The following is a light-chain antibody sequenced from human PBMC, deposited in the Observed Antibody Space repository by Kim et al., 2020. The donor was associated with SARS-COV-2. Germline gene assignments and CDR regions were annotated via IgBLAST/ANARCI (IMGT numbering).Light chain of an antibody. Sequence: QTVTVSCIASSSNIGAGYYVHWYQHLPTTAPKLLIYSNGNRPSGVPDRFSGSKSGTSASLAITGLQAEDEADYYCQSYDSSLSGYVFGSGTKVTVL. CDR2: SNG. V-gene: IGLV1-40*01. CDR3: QSYDSSLSGYV. CDR1: SSNIGAGYY. J-gene: IGLJ1*01.